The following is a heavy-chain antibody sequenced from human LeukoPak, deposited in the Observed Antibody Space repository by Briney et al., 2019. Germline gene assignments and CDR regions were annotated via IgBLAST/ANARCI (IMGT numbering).Heavy chain of an antibody. CDR3: STEDKYCSGGNCGKY. D-gene: IGHD2-15*01. V-gene: IGHV1-2*02. CDR2: IIPDSGGA. CDR1: GYTFTNYY. Sequence: ASVKVSCKTSGYTFTNYYVHWVRQAPGQGLEWMGYIIPDSGGADYDQRFQGRVTSTRDKSISTVYMELRSLSSGDTATYYCSTEDKYCSGGNCGKYWGQGTLVTVSS. J-gene: IGHJ4*02.